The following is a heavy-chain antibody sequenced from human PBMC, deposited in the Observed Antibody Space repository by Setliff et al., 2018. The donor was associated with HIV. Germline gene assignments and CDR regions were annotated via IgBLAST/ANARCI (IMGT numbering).Heavy chain of an antibody. V-gene: IGHV1-18*01. CDR3: ARGVDYGDYVGFWYFDL. Sequence: ASVKVSCKASGYSFTTSGVSWVRQAPGQGLEWMGWINIRSGNTNYAQKFQGRVTMTTDTSTSTAYMELRSLRSDDTAVYYCARGVDYGDYVGFWYFDLWGRGTLVTVSS. D-gene: IGHD4-17*01. CDR2: INIRSGNT. CDR1: GYSFTTSG. J-gene: IGHJ2*01.